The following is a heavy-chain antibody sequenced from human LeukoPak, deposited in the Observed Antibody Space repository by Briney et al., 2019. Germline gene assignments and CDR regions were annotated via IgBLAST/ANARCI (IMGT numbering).Heavy chain of an antibody. CDR2: ISAYNGNT. V-gene: IGHV1-18*01. CDR3: ARGGSDPPPYYYYGMDV. J-gene: IGHJ6*02. CDR1: VYTFTSYG. D-gene: IGHD1-26*01. Sequence: ASVKVSCKASVYTFTSYGISWVRQAPGQGLEWMGWISAYNGNTNYAQKLQGRVTMTTDTSTSTAYMELRSLRSDDTAVYYCARGGSDPPPYYYYGMDVWGQGTTVTVSS.